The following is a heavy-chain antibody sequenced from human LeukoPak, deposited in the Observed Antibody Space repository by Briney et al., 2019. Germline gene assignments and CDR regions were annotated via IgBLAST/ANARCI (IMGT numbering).Heavy chain of an antibody. D-gene: IGHD5-18*01. Sequence: GGSLRLSCAASGFTFSSYAMSWVRQAPGKGLKWVSTINDNGDGTYYADSVKGRFTISRDNAKNSLYLQMNSLRAEDTAVYYCARDPHTAMALFDYWGQGTLVTVSS. CDR2: INDNGDGT. CDR3: ARDPHTAMALFDY. V-gene: IGHV3-23*01. CDR1: GFTFSSYA. J-gene: IGHJ4*02.